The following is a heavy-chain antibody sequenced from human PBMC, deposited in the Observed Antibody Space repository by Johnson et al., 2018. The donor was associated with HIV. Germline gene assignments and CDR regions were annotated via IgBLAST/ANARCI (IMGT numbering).Heavy chain of an antibody. CDR1: GFTFSSYA. Sequence: VQLVESGGGLVKPGGSLRLSCAASGFTFSSYAMSWVRQAPGKGLEWVSAISSSGSTIYYADSVKGRFTISRDNAKNSLYLQMNSLSAQEPAVYYCASSIPPYSSSSVAFDIWGQGTMVTVSS. J-gene: IGHJ3*02. CDR3: ASSIPPYSSSSVAFDI. D-gene: IGHD6-6*01. CDR2: ISSSGSTI. V-gene: IGHV3-48*04.